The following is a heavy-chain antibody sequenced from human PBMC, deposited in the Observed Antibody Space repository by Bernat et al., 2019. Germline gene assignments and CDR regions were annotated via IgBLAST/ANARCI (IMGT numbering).Heavy chain of an antibody. J-gene: IGHJ3*02. CDR2: ISSSSSYI. CDR1: GFTFSRYS. CDR3: GRGGGGYGDYSHAFDS. V-gene: IGHV3-21*01. D-gene: IGHD4-17*01. Sequence: EVQLVESGGGLVKPGGSLRISCAASGFTFSRYSMNWVRQAPGKGLEWVSSISSSSSYIYYADSVKGRFTISRDNAKNALYLQRNSLRGEDTAVDYWGRGGGGYGDYSHAFDSGGQGTMVTVSS.